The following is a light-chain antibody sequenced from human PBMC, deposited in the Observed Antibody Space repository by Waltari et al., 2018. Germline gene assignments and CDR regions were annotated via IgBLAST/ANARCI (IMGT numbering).Light chain of an antibody. CDR2: GAS. Sequence: EIVMTQTPATLSVSPGEGVTLSCRASQSVSTTLAWYQQNPGQAPRLLISGASTRATGIPARFSGSGSGTEFTLTISSLQSADFAIYYCQQFDNWSFGQGTKLEIK. CDR3: QQFDNWS. J-gene: IGKJ2*01. CDR1: QSVSTT. V-gene: IGKV3-15*01.